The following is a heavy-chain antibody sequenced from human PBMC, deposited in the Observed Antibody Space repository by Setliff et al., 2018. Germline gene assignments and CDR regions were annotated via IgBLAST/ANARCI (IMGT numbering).Heavy chain of an antibody. CDR3: ARTSRGPREPIGWFDP. D-gene: IGHD1-26*01. CDR1: GYSISSGYY. CDR2: IYHSGST. J-gene: IGHJ5*02. V-gene: IGHV4-38-2*01. Sequence: SETLCLTCAVSGYSISSGYYWGWIRQPPGKGLEWIGSIYHSGSTYYNPSLKSRVTISVDTSKNQFSLKLSSVTAADTAVYYCARTSRGPREPIGWFDPWGQGTLVTVSS.